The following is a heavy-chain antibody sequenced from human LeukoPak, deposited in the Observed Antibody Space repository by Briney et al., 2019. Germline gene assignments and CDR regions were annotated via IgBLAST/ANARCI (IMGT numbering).Heavy chain of an antibody. Sequence: SETLSLTCAVYGGSFSGYYWSWIRQPPGKGLEWIGEINHGGSTNYNPSLKSRVTISVATSKNQFSLKLSSVTAADTAVYYCASLRSRSSWTTFYFDYWGQGTLVTVSS. D-gene: IGHD6-13*01. V-gene: IGHV4-34*01. CDR1: GGSFSGYY. J-gene: IGHJ4*02. CDR2: INHGGST. CDR3: ASLRSRSSWTTFYFDY.